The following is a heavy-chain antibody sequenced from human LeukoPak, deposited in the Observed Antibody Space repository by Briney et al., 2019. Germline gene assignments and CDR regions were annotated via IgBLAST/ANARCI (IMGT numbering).Heavy chain of an antibody. CDR1: GFTFSSYS. V-gene: IGHV3-48*01. Sequence: GGSLRLSCAASGFTFSSYSMNWVRQAPGKGLEWVSYINSSSSATYYADSVKGRFTISRDNSKNTLYLQMNSLRADDTAVYYCAKGLWADAFHIWGQGTMVSVSS. J-gene: IGHJ3*02. CDR2: INSSSSAT. CDR3: AKGLWADAFHI. D-gene: IGHD1-26*01.